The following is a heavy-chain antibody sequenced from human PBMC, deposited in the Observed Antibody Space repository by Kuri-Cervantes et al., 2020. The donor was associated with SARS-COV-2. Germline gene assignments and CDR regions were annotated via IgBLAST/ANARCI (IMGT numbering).Heavy chain of an antibody. J-gene: IGHJ2*01. CDR1: GGTFSSYA. D-gene: IGHD4-17*01. CDR3: ARGLRRRYFDL. V-gene: IGHV1-69*05. Sequence: AVKVSCKASGGTFSSYAISWVRQAPGQGLEWMGGIIPIFGTANYAQKFKGRVTITTDESTSTAYMELSSLRSEDTAVYYCARGLRRRYFDLWGRGTLVTVSS. CDR2: IIPIFGTA.